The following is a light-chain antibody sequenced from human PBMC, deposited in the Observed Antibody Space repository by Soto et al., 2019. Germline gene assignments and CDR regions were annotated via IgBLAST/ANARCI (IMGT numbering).Light chain of an antibody. Sequence: DIQMTQSPSTLSASVGDRVIITCRASQSISSWLAWYQQKPGKAPKLLIYDASSLEGGVPSRFSGSGSGTEFTLTISSLQPDDFATYYCQQYNSYWTFGQGTKVDIK. V-gene: IGKV1-5*01. CDR1: QSISSW. CDR3: QQYNSYWT. J-gene: IGKJ1*01. CDR2: DAS.